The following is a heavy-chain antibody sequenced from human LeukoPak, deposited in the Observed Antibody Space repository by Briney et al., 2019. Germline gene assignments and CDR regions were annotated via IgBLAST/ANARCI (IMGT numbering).Heavy chain of an antibody. V-gene: IGHV3-7*01. CDR2: IKQDGSEK. CDR3: ARVGSAIAAAYYYYMDV. CDR1: GFTFSDYY. D-gene: IGHD6-13*01. Sequence: GGSPRLSCAASGFTFSDYYMSWVRQAPGKGLEWVANIKQDGSEKYYVDSVKGRFTISRDNAKNSLYLQMNSLRAEDTAVYYCARVGSAIAAAYYYYMDVWGKGTTVTVSS. J-gene: IGHJ6*03.